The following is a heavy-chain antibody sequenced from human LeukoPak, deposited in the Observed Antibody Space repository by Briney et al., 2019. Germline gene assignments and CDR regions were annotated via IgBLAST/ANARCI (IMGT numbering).Heavy chain of an antibody. CDR1: GGSISSYY. J-gene: IGHJ6*03. CDR3: ARVNITMVRGVKVGYYYYMDV. CDR2: IYTSGST. D-gene: IGHD3-10*01. Sequence: KTSETLSLTCTVSGGSISSYYWSWIRQPAGEGLEWIGRIYTSGSTNYNPSLKSRVTMSVDTSKNQFSLKLSSVTAADTAVYYCARVNITMVRGVKVGYYYYMDVWGKGTTVTISS. V-gene: IGHV4-4*07.